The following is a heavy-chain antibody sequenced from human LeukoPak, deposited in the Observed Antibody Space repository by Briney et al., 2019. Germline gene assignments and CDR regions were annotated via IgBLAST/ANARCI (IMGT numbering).Heavy chain of an antibody. CDR3: AREILAPGKTHDY. CDR1: GFTFSNYW. Sequence: GGSLRLSCATSGFTFSNYWMHWVRQIPGKGLVWVSRINDDGSATFYADSVKGRFTISRDNAKNTLFLQMSSLRAEDTAVYFCAREILAPGKTHDYWGQGTLVTVSS. V-gene: IGHV3-74*01. J-gene: IGHJ4*02. CDR2: INDDGSAT.